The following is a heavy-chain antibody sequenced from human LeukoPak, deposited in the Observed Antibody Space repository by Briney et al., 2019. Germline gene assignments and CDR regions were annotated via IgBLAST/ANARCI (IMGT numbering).Heavy chain of an antibody. J-gene: IGHJ5*02. CDR1: GFTFSNYE. D-gene: IGHD6-13*01. Sequence: GGSLRLSCAASGFTFSNYEMHWVRQAPGKGLEWVSYISSGSDIYYADSVKGRFTISRDNAKNSLYLQMNSLRAEDTAVYYCASHIAAARFDPWGQGTLVTVSS. V-gene: IGHV3-48*03. CDR2: ISSGSDI. CDR3: ASHIAAARFDP.